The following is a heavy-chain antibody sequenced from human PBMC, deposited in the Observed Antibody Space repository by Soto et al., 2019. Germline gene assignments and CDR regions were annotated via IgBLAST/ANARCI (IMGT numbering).Heavy chain of an antibody. CDR3: ARENYGYAFDI. V-gene: IGHV4-34*01. CDR2: INHSGST. CDR1: GGSFSGYY. Sequence: QVQLQQWGAGLLKPSETLSLTCAVYGGSFSGYYWSWIRQPPGKGLEWIGEINHSGSTNYNPSLKSRVTISVDTSKNQFPLKLSSVTAADTGVYYCARENYGYAFDIWGQGTMVTVSS. D-gene: IGHD1-7*01. J-gene: IGHJ3*02.